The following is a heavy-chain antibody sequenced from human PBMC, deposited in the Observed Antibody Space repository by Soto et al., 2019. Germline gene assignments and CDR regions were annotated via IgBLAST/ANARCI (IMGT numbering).Heavy chain of an antibody. V-gene: IGHV1-18*01. CDR2: VSPSNGHT. Sequence: QVQLVQSAAEVKKPGASVKVSCKASGYSFTSYGISWVRRAPGQGLEWMGWVSPSNGHTQFAQRFQGRVTMTTDTSPETAYMELRNLRSDDTAHYYCARDLTIVPATHPRLENYGMDVWGQGTTVIVSS. CDR3: ARDLTIVPATHPRLENYGMDV. D-gene: IGHD2-2*01. J-gene: IGHJ6*02. CDR1: GYSFTSYG.